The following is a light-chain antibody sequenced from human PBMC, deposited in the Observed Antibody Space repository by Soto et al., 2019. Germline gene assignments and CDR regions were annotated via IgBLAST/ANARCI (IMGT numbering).Light chain of an antibody. CDR1: QSVSSY. V-gene: IGKV3-11*01. CDR2: DAS. J-gene: IGKJ2*01. CDR3: QQRGNWGMYT. Sequence: EIVLTQSPATLSLSPVESATLSCRASQSVSSYLAWYQQKPGQAPRLLIYDASNRATGIPTRFSGSGSGTDFTLTISSLEPEDFAVYYCQQRGNWGMYTFGQGTKLEFK.